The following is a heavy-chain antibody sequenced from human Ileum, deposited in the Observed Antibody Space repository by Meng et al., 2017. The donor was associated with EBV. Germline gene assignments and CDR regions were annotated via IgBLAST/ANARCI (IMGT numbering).Heavy chain of an antibody. J-gene: IGHJ4*02. CDR3: ARSLTTPYYFDD. CDR1: GDSISSGGYF. CDR2: IYYSGNT. Sequence: QPPESGPRLVEPSQTLSLTCTVSGDSISSGGYFWSWIRQPPGKGLELIGYIYYSGNTYYKPSLKSRVTMSVDTSKNQFSLKLSAVTAADTAVYYCARSLTTPYYFDDWGQGTLVTVSS. V-gene: IGHV4-30-4*01. D-gene: IGHD1-14*01.